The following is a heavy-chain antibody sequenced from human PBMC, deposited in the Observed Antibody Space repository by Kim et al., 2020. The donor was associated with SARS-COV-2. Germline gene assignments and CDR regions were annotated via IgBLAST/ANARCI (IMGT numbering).Heavy chain of an antibody. J-gene: IGHJ5*02. D-gene: IGHD3-3*01. CDR1: GGTFSSYA. Sequence: SVKVSCKASGGTFSSYAISWVRQAPGQGLEWMGGIIPIFGTANYAQKFQGRVTITADESTSTAYMELSSLRSEDTAVYYCARDGDFWSGRMNWFDPWGQGTLVTVSS. CDR3: ARDGDFWSGRMNWFDP. CDR2: IIPIFGTA. V-gene: IGHV1-69*13.